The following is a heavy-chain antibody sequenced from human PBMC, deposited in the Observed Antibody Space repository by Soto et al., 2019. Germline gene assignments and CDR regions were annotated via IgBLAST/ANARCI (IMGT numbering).Heavy chain of an antibody. CDR1: GASFTSNDL. D-gene: IGHD1-7*01. Sequence: QVQLQESGPGLVKPSGTLSLTCAVSGASFTSNDLWTWVRQPPGRGLEWIGEIYRTGSTNYNPSLKSRVTISLDKSENQFSLKVTSLTAADTAVYYCASRDPGTSVDYWGQGTLVTVSS. V-gene: IGHV4-4*02. CDR2: IYRTGST. J-gene: IGHJ4*02. CDR3: ASRDPGTSVDY.